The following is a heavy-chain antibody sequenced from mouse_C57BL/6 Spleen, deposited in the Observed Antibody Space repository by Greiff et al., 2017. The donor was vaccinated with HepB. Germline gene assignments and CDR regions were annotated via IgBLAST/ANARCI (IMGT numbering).Heavy chain of an antibody. D-gene: IGHD3-3*01. CDR2: ISSGGSYT. CDR3: AREEGTLFAY. CDR1: GFTFSSYG. Sequence: EVQLVESGGDLVKPGGSLKLSCAASGFTFSSYGMSWVRQTPDKRLEWVATISSGGSYTYYPDSVKGRFTISRDNAKNTLYLQMSSLKSEDTAMYYCAREEGTLFAYWGQRTLVTVSA. V-gene: IGHV5-6*01. J-gene: IGHJ3*01.